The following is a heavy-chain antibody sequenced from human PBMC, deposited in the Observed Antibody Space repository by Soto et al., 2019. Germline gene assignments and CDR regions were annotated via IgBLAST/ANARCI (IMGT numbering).Heavy chain of an antibody. J-gene: IGHJ4*02. CDR2: IFSNDEK. D-gene: IGHD3-10*02. V-gene: IGHV2-26*01. CDR1: GFSLSNARMG. CDR3: ARIRQQWSVRGDHPNYYFDY. Sequence: SGPTLVNPTETLTLTCTVSGFSLSNARMGVSWIRQPPGKALEWLAHIFSNDEKSYSTSLKSRLTISKDTSKSQVVLTMTNMDPVDTATYYCARIRQQWSVRGDHPNYYFDYWGQGTLVTVSS.